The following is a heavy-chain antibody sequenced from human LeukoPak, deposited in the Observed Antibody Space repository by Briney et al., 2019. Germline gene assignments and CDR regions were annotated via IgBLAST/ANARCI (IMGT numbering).Heavy chain of an antibody. J-gene: IGHJ4*02. CDR2: IDWDDDK. D-gene: IGHD6-6*01. CDR3: ARRTSSSFYFDY. V-gene: IGHV2-70*04. CDR1: GFSLSTSGIR. Sequence: ESGPALVKPTQTLTLTCTFSGFSLSTSGIRVSWIRQPPGKALEWLARIDWDDDKFYSTSLKTRPTISKDTSKNQVVLTMTNMDPVDTAIYYCARRTSSSFYFDYWGQGTLVTVSS.